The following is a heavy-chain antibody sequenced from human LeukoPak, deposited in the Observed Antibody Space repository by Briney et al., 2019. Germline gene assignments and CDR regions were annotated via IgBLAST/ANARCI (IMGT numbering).Heavy chain of an antibody. Sequence: GGSLRLSCAASGFSVSSNYMSWVRQAPGLGLEWLSVIYSGGSTYYADSVKGRFTISRDNSKNTLYLQMNSLRAEDTAVYYCARNGGYDSEYFYGMDVWGQGTTVTVSS. V-gene: IGHV3-53*01. CDR3: ARNGGYDSEYFYGMDV. CDR1: GFSVSSNY. D-gene: IGHD5-12*01. CDR2: IYSGGST. J-gene: IGHJ6*02.